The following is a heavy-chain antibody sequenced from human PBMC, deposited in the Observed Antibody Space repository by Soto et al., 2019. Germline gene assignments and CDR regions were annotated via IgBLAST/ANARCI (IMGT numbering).Heavy chain of an antibody. CDR2: ISYAGSNK. V-gene: IGHV3-30-3*01. J-gene: IGHJ2*01. Sequence: GGSLRLSCAASGFTFSTYAMHWVRQAPGKGLEWVAVISYAGSNKYYADSVKGRFTISRDNSKNTLYLQMNSLRAEDTAVYYCARPLWRDDYNWGYFDLWGRGTLVTSPQ. CDR3: ARPLWRDDYNWGYFDL. CDR1: GFTFSTYA. D-gene: IGHD4-4*01.